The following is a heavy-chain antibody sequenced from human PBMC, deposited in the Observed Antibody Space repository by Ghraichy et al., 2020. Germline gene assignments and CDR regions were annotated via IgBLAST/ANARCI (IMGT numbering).Heavy chain of an antibody. J-gene: IGHJ6*02. Sequence: GESLNISCKGSGYSFTSYWIGWVRQMPGKGLEWMGIIYPGDSDTRYSPSFQGQVTISADKSISTAYLQWSSLKASDTAMYYCARRHPLWFGEGGMDVWGQGTTVTVSS. CDR2: IYPGDSDT. CDR3: ARRHPLWFGEGGMDV. D-gene: IGHD3-10*01. V-gene: IGHV5-51*01. CDR1: GYSFTSYW.